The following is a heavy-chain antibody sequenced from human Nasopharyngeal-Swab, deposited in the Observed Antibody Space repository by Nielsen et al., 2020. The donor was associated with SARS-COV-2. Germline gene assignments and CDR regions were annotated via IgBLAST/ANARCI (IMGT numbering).Heavy chain of an antibody. D-gene: IGHD1-1*01. J-gene: IGHJ1*01. CDR1: GYTFTSYY. V-gene: IGHV1-46*01. Sequence: ASVKVSCKASGYTFTSYYIHWVRQPPGQGLEWMGLINPSGGSTSYAQKFQGRVTMTRDTSTSTVYMELSSLRSEDTAVYYCARHFTGDWNHHGPLELWGQGTLVSVSA. CDR2: INPSGGST. CDR3: ARHFTGDWNHHGPLEL.